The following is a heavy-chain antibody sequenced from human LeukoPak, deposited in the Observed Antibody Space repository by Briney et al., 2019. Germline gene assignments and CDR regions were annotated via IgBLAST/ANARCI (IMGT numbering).Heavy chain of an antibody. CDR1: GFTFKNYA. D-gene: IGHD5-24*01. J-gene: IGHJ4*02. CDR3: ASSWLRDGYNSLNY. V-gene: IGHV3-23*01. CDR2: ISGPGSTT. Sequence: PGGSLRLSCAASGFTFKNYAMSWVRQAPGKGLVWVSTISGPGSTTYYADSVEGRFTISRDDSKNTLYLQMSSLRAEDTAVYYCASSWLRDGYNSLNYWGQGTLVTVSS.